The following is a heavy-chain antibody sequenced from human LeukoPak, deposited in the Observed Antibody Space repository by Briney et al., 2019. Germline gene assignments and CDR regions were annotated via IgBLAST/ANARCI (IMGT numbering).Heavy chain of an antibody. CDR2: INPSGGST. J-gene: IGHJ4*02. V-gene: IGHV1-46*01. D-gene: IGHD4-17*01. Sequence: ASVKVSCKASGYTFTSYYMHWVRQAPGQGLEWMGIINPSGGSTSYAQKSQGRVTMTRDTSTSTVYMELSSLRSEDTAVYYCARAALGSYGDYVGSYIDYWGQGTLVTVSS. CDR1: GYTFTSYY. CDR3: ARAALGSYGDYVGSYIDY.